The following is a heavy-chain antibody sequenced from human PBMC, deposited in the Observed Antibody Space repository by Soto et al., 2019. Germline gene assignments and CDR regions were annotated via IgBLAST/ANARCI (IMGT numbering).Heavy chain of an antibody. Sequence: QVQLVQSGAEVKKPGSSVKVSCKASGGTFSSYTISWVRQAPGQGLEWMGRIIPILGIANYAQKFQGRVTILADKATSTPSMGLSSLRSEPTAVYYCAGCYGAGTYGMEVWGEGATVTVSS. D-gene: IGHD3-10*01. V-gene: IGHV1-69*02. CDR2: IIPILGIA. CDR1: GGTFSSYT. CDR3: AGCYGAGTYGMEV. J-gene: IGHJ6*04.